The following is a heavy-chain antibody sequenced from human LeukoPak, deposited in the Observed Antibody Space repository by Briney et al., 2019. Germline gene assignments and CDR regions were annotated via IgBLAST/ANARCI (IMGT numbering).Heavy chain of an antibody. J-gene: IGHJ6*03. V-gene: IGHV3-30*04. Sequence: GGSLRLSCAASGFTFSTNAIHWVRQAPGKGLEWVAVISFDGVNTFYADSVKGRFTISRDNSNNTVYLQMNNLRPEDTAVFYCARGQGYESYYYMDVWGKGTTVSVSS. CDR3: ARGQGYESYYYMDV. CDR2: ISFDGVNT. D-gene: IGHD2-2*01. CDR1: GFTFSTNA.